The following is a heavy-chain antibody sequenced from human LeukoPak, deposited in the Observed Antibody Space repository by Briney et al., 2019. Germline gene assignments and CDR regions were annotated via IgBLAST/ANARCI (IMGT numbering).Heavy chain of an antibody. D-gene: IGHD3-10*01. CDR1: GHPINSAYY. CDR2: LYHPDST. Sequence: TETLSLTCAVSGHPINSAYYWVWIRQPPGKGLEWIGSLYHPDSTYYNPSLESRVTMSVDTSRNQFSLKLSFVTAADTAVYYCARQFDSYFYYYLDVWGTGTTVTVSS. CDR3: ARQFDSYFYYYLDV. V-gene: IGHV4-38-2*01. J-gene: IGHJ6*03.